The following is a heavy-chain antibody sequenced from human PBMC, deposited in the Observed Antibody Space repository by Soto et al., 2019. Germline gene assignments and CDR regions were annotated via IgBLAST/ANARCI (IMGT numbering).Heavy chain of an antibody. Sequence: QVLLQESGPRLVKPSETLSLSCTISGASIRNYFWSWLRQPPGKGLEWIGQIYYRGSTNYNSSLKSRATISIDLSKSQFSLQLTSVTAADTAFYYCATYDFDGGSNRFDHWGQGSLVTVSS. J-gene: IGHJ5*02. CDR1: GASIRNYF. V-gene: IGHV4-59*12. CDR2: IYYRGST. D-gene: IGHD3-3*01. CDR3: ATYDFDGGSNRFDH.